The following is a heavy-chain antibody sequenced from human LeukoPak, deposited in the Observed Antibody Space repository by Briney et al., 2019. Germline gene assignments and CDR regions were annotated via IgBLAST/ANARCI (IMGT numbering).Heavy chain of an antibody. CDR1: GGSISSHY. Sequence: SETLSLTCTVSGGSISSHYWSWIRQPPGKRLEWIAYLFDSVNTKDNPSLQSRLTLSADTSKNQFSLRLSSVTAADTAVYYCATIKRGSIFGHFDFWGQGIKVTVSS. CDR2: LFDSVNT. J-gene: IGHJ4*02. V-gene: IGHV4-59*11. D-gene: IGHD5-18*01. CDR3: ATIKRGSIFGHFDF.